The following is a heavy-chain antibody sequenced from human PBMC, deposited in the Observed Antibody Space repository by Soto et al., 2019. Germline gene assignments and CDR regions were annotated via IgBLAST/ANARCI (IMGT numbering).Heavy chain of an antibody. V-gene: IGHV4-39*02. CDR3: VRGSAPQA. CDR2: VYYSVST. CDR1: GDSISSRNYY. J-gene: IGHJ5*02. Sequence: PSETLSLTCTVSGDSISSRNYYWGWIRQPPGKGLEWIGSVYYSVSTYYNPSLKSRVTISVDTSKNQLSLKLSSVTAAATAVYYCVRGSAPQAWGQGRLVTVSS.